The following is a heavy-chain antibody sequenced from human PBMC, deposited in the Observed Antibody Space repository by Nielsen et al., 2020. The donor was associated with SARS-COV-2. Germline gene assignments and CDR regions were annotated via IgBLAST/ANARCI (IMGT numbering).Heavy chain of an antibody. CDR2: INWNGGST. V-gene: IGHV3-20*01. CDR1: GFTFDDYA. D-gene: IGHD3-22*01. J-gene: IGHJ4*02. CDR3: ARVYYDSSGYLNYFDY. Sequence: GGSLRLSCVGSGFTFDDYAMHWVRQAPGKGLEWVSGINWNGGSTGYADSVKGRFTISRDNAKNSLYLQMNSLRAEDTALYHCARVYYDSSGYLNYFDYWGPGNPGHRLL.